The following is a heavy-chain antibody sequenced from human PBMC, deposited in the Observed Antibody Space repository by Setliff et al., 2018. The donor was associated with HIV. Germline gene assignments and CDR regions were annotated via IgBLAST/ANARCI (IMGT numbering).Heavy chain of an antibody. CDR2: IYYSGTT. CDR3: ARLRVSSSSQTFDH. D-gene: IGHD6-6*01. CDR1: GGSISNQY. Sequence: SETLSLTCTVSGGSISNQYWSWIRQPQGKGLEWIGYIYYSGTTHYNPSLKSRVAMSVDTSKNQFSLDLTSVTPADTAVYYCARLRVSSSSQTFDHWGQGILATVSS. J-gene: IGHJ4*02. V-gene: IGHV4-59*11.